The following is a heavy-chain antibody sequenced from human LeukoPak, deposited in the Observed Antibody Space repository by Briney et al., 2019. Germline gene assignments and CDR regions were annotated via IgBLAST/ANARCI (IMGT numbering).Heavy chain of an antibody. CDR3: ARIGEWLAGGYFDL. Sequence: ASVKVSCKASGYTFTSYDINWVRQATGQGLEWMGWMNPNSGNTGYAQKFQGRVTMTRNTSISTAYMELSSLRSEDTAVYYCARIGEWLAGGYFDLWGRGTLVTVSS. CDR1: GYTFTSYD. J-gene: IGHJ2*01. D-gene: IGHD6-19*01. CDR2: MNPNSGNT. V-gene: IGHV1-8*01.